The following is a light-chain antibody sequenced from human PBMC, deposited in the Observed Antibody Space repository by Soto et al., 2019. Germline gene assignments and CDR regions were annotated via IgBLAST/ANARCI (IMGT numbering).Light chain of an antibody. CDR3: SSYTSSSTYGV. V-gene: IGLV2-14*01. CDR2: DVS. Sequence: QSALTQPASVSGSPGQSITISCTGTSSDVGGYNYVSWYQQHPGKAPKLMIYDVSNRPSGVSNRFSGSKSGNTASLTISGLQAEDEADYYCSSYTSSSTYGVFVGGTKLTVL. CDR1: SSDVGGYNY. J-gene: IGLJ2*01.